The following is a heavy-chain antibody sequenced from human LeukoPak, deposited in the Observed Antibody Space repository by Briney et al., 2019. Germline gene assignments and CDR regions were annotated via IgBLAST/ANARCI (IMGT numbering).Heavy chain of an antibody. Sequence: PSETLSLTCTVSGGSISSYYWGWIRQPPGKGLEWIGYIYTSGSTNYNPSLKSRVTISVDTSKNQFSLKLSSVTAADTAVYYCARRLYDSSGYYGFSPPPFDYWGQGTLVTVSS. CDR3: ARRLYDSSGYYGFSPPPFDY. V-gene: IGHV4-4*09. CDR2: IYTSGST. J-gene: IGHJ4*02. D-gene: IGHD3-22*01. CDR1: GGSISSYY.